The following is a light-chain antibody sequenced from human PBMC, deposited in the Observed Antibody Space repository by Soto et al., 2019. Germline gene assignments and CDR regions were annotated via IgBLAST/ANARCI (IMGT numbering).Light chain of an antibody. CDR2: EVT. CDR1: SSDIGGYNS. V-gene: IGLV2-14*01. CDR3: SSYTRGNTYV. Sequence: QSARTQPASVSGSPGQSITISCTGTSSDIGGYNSVSWYQQHPRKAPKLMIYEVTNRPSGISNRFSGSKSGNTASLTISELQAEDEADYYCSSYTRGNTYVFGTGTKVTVL. J-gene: IGLJ1*01.